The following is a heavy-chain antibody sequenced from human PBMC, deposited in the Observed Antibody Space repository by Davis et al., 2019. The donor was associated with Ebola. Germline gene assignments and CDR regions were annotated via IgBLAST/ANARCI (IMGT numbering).Heavy chain of an antibody. V-gene: IGHV3-48*03. CDR1: GFTFSSYE. Sequence: LSLTCAASGFTFSSYEMNWVRQAPGKGLEWVSYISSSGSTIYYADSVKGRFTISRDNAKNSLYLQMNSLRAEDTAVYYCARARGYYGMDVWGQGTTVTVPS. CDR3: ARARGYYGMDV. J-gene: IGHJ6*02. CDR2: ISSSGSTI.